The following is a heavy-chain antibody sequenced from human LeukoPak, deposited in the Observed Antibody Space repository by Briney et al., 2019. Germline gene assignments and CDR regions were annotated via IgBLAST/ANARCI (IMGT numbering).Heavy chain of an antibody. Sequence: ASVKVSCKTSGYTFNTYGINWVRQAPGQGLELMAWINVYNGDSNYAQKVQGRLTVTTDTSTSTAYMDLRNLKSDDTAVYYCARSSRGIAVAGDEFDYWGQGTLVTV. D-gene: IGHD6-19*01. V-gene: IGHV1-18*01. J-gene: IGHJ4*02. CDR1: GYTFNTYG. CDR2: INVYNGDS. CDR3: ARSSRGIAVAGDEFDY.